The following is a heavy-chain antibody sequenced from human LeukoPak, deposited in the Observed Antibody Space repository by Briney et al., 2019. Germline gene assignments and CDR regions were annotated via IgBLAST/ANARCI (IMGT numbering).Heavy chain of an antibody. CDR2: INHSGST. CDR1: GGSISSYY. V-gene: IGHV4-34*01. D-gene: IGHD3-10*01. J-gene: IGHJ4*02. CDR3: ARHVLVGWVRGSDYFDS. Sequence: SETLSLTCTVSGGSISSYYWSWIRQPPGKGLEWIGEINHSGSTNYNPSLKSRVTISVDTSKNQFSLKLSSVTAADTAVYYCARHVLVGWVRGSDYFDSWGQGTLVTVSS.